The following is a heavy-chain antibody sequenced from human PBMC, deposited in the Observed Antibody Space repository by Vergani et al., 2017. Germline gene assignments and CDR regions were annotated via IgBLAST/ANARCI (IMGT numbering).Heavy chain of an antibody. CDR2: ISSSSSYT. CDR3: ARGGTWGDSSGWYVFDY. D-gene: IGHD6-19*01. Sequence: QVPLVESGGGLVKPGGSLRLSCAASGFTFSDYYMSWIRPAPGKGLEWVSYISSSSSYTNYADSVKGRFTISRDNAKNSLYLQMNSLRAEDTAVYYCARGGTWGDSSGWYVFDYWGQGTLVTVSS. CDR1: GFTFSDYY. V-gene: IGHV3-11*06. J-gene: IGHJ4*02.